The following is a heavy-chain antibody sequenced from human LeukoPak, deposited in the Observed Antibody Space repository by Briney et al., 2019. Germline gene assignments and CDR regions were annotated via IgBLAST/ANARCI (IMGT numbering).Heavy chain of an antibody. CDR3: AKDLKYSSSFDY. J-gene: IGHJ4*02. Sequence: GGSLRLSCAASGFTFSSYGMHWVRQAPGKGLEWVAFIRYDGSNKYYADSVKGRFTISRDNSKNTLYLQMNSLRAEDTAVYYCAKDLKYSSSFDYWGQGTLVTVSS. V-gene: IGHV3-30*02. D-gene: IGHD6-6*01. CDR1: GFTFSSYG. CDR2: IRYDGSNK.